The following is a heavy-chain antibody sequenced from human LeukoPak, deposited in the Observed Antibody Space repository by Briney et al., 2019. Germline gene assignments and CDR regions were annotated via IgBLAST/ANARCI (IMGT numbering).Heavy chain of an antibody. Sequence: SETLSLTCTVSGGSISSGGCYWSCIRQHPGKGLECIGYIYYSGSTYYNPSLKSRVTISVDTSKHQFSLKLSSVTAADTAVYYCARVGVFCSGGSCYSDWFDPWGQGTLVTVSS. CDR1: GGSISSGGCY. V-gene: IGHV4-31*03. CDR2: IYYSGST. D-gene: IGHD2-15*01. J-gene: IGHJ5*02. CDR3: ARVGVFCSGGSCYSDWFDP.